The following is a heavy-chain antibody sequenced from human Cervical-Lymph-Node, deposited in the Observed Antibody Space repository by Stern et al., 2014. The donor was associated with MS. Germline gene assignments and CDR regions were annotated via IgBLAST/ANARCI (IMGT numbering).Heavy chain of an antibody. CDR1: GFTFSSYG. J-gene: IGHJ4*02. CDR2: ISYDGSNK. D-gene: IGHD2-2*03. V-gene: IGHV3-30*18. Sequence: VPLVESGGGVVQPGRSLRLSCAASGFTFSSYGMHWVRQAPGKGLEWVAVISYDGSNKYYADSVKGRFTISRDNSKNTLYLQMNSLRAEDTAVYYCAKWMGDYYDYWGQGTLVTVSS. CDR3: AKWMGDYYDY.